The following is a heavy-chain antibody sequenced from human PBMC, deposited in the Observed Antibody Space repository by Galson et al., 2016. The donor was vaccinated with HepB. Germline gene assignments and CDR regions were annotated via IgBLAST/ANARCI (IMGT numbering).Heavy chain of an antibody. J-gene: IGHJ6*04. CDR3: VQGSTAPAV. D-gene: IGHD1-26*01. V-gene: IGHV3-23*01. CDR1: GFSSSSYG. Sequence: SLRLSCAASGFSSSSYGMTWVRQAPGKGLEVVSSISRSGDSTDYADSVKGRFTISRDNSKNTLSLQMNSLRADDAAVYHCVQGSTAPAVWGKGTTVTVSS. CDR2: ISRSGDST.